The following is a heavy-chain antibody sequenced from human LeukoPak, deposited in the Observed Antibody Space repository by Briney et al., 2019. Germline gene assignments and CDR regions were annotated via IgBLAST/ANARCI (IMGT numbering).Heavy chain of an antibody. Sequence: GGSLRLSCAASGFTFSSYSMNWVRQAPGKGLEGVSSISSSSSYIYYADSVKGRFTISRDNAKNSLYLQMNSLRAEDTAVYYCARDLVVAAANGDYWGQGTLVTVSS. CDR1: GFTFSSYS. CDR2: ISSSSSYI. V-gene: IGHV3-21*01. D-gene: IGHD2-15*01. J-gene: IGHJ4*02. CDR3: ARDLVVAAANGDY.